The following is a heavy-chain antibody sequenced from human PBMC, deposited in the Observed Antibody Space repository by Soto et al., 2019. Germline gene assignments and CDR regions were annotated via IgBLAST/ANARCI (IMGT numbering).Heavy chain of an antibody. CDR1: GGTFSSYA. D-gene: IGHD2-2*01. CDR3: ARVGVPETATHYFDY. V-gene: IGHV1-69*13. J-gene: IGHJ4*02. Sequence: SVKVSCKASGGTFSSYAISWVRQAPGQGLEWMGGIIPIFGTANYAQKFQGRVTITADESTSTAYMELSSLRSEDTAVYYCARVGVPETATHYFDYWGQGTLVTVSS. CDR2: IIPIFGTA.